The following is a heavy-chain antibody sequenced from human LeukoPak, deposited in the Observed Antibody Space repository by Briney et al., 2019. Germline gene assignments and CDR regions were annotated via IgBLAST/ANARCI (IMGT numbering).Heavy chain of an antibody. V-gene: IGHV6-1*01. J-gene: IGHJ4*02. CDR2: TYYRSKWYN. CDR1: GDSVSSNNAA. CDR3: ARENTLVRGARNPFDY. D-gene: IGHD3-10*01. Sequence: SQTLSLTCAISGDSVSSNNAAWNWIRESPSRGLEWLGRTYYRSKWYNDYAVSVKSRISINPDTSTNQFSLQLNSVTPEDTAVYYCARENTLVRGARNPFDYWGRGTLVTVFS.